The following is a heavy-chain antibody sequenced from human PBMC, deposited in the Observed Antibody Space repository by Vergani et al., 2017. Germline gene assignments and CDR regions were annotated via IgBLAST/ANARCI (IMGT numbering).Heavy chain of an antibody. CDR2: MNGDGDTI. D-gene: IGHD3-3*01. CDR1: GFTFNAYW. V-gene: IGHV3-74*01. CDR3: ARARRFRFGVVWENWFDP. Sequence: EVELVESGGGLVQPGGSLRLSCAASGFTFNAYWMHWARHVPGKGLVWVSGMNGDGDTISYADSVKGRFTISRDNAKNTLFLQMNSLRAEDTAVYYCARARRFRFGVVWENWFDPWGQGTLVTVSS. J-gene: IGHJ5*02.